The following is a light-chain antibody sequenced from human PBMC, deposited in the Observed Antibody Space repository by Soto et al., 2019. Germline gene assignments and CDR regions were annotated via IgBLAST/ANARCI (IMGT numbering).Light chain of an antibody. J-gene: IGKJ4*01. Sequence: DIRIMQSPSFVSASVGDRVTITCRASQGIRNSLAWYQHKPGKVPKLLIYAASTLYSGVSSRFSGSGSGTDFTLTIGSLQPEDVAVYYCQKHSSVPFTFGGGTKVEIK. CDR2: AAS. CDR3: QKHSSVPFT. CDR1: QGIRNS. V-gene: IGKV1-27*01.